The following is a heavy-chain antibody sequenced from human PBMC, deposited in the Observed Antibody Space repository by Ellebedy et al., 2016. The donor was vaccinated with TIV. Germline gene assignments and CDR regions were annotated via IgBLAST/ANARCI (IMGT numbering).Heavy chain of an antibody. CDR2: IYSGDSDT. CDR3: ASNYGYGVPVDF. V-gene: IGHV5-51*01. CDR1: GYSFTSYW. J-gene: IGHJ4*02. Sequence: GESLKISCKGSGYSFTSYWIGWVRQMPGKGLEWMGFIYSGDSDTRYSPSFQGQVTISADKSVSTAYLQWTSLKASDTALYFCASNYGYGVPVDFWGQGTLVIVSS. D-gene: IGHD5-18*01.